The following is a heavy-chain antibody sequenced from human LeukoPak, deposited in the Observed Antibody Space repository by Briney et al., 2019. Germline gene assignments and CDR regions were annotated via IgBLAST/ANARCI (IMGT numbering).Heavy chain of an antibody. V-gene: IGHV4-39*02. CDR1: GGSISSSSYY. CDR2: IHSSGST. J-gene: IGHJ5*01. D-gene: IGHD3-10*01. Sequence: PSETLSLTCTVSGGSISSSSYYWGWIRQPPGKGLEWIGSIHSSGSTYYNLSLKSRVTISVDTSKNHFSLKVNSVTAADTAVYFCARRVGFYGSGSLNYFDPWGQGILVSVS. CDR3: ARRVGFYGSGSLNYFDP.